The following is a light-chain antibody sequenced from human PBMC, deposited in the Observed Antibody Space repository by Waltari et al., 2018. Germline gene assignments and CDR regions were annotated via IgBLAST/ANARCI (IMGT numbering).Light chain of an antibody. CDR1: DRDVGSYDL. Sequence: QSALTQPASVSGSPAPSITIPCSGTDRDVGSYDLVPWYQQHPGKAPHLIIYEVSNRPSGISNRFAASKSGNTASLTISGLQAEDEADYYCSSYTTSSAPGVFGTGTRVTVL. V-gene: IGLV2-14*01. CDR3: SSYTTSSAPGV. J-gene: IGLJ1*01. CDR2: EVS.